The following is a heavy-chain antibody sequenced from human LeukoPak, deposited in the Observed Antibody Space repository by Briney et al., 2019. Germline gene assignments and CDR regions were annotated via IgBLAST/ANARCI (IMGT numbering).Heavy chain of an antibody. V-gene: IGHV4-59*08. CDR1: GGSISTYY. D-gene: IGHD5-12*01. CDR2: IHYSGTT. CDR3: ARMGGYSGYTTH. J-gene: IGHJ4*02. Sequence: SETLSLTCTVSGGSISTYYWSWIRQPPGKGLEWIGYIHYSGTTNYNPSLKNRVTISLDTSKNQFSLNLSSVTAADTAVYYCARMGGYSGYTTHWGQGTLVTVSS.